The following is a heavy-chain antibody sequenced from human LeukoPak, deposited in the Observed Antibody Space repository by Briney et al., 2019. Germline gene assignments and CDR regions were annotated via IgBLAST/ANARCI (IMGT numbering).Heavy chain of an antibody. CDR3: ARDGGWGAAVMFSINYYYYGMDV. Sequence: PGRSLRLSCAASGFTFSSYAMHWVRQAPGKGLEWVAVISKDGSNKDYADSVKGRFTISRDNSKNTEYLQMNSLRTEDTAVYYCARDGGWGAAVMFSINYYYYGMDVWGQGTTVTVSS. CDR1: GFTFSSYA. J-gene: IGHJ6*02. D-gene: IGHD2-2*01. CDR2: ISKDGSNK. V-gene: IGHV3-30-3*01.